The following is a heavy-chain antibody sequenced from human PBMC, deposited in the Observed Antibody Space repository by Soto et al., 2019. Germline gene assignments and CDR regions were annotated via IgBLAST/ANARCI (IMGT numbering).Heavy chain of an antibody. CDR1: GLRVSVYA. Sequence: PGGSMRLSCAASGLRVSVYAMSWVRQPQGEGREWVSGISGMVEKTLYAGSVKGRFTIPRDNPKNPTYWLVNSLRVEDPAAYYCAKDGRISFFGVVTESGGFYWFDPWGQGTLVTVSS. D-gene: IGHD3-3*01. CDR2: ISGMVEKT. V-gene: IGHV3-23*01. J-gene: IGHJ5*02. CDR3: AKDGRISFFGVVTESGGFYWFDP.